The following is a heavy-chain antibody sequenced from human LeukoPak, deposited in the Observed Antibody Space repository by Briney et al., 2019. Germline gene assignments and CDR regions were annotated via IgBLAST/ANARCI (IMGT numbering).Heavy chain of an antibody. CDR1: GGSISSYY. CDR3: ARGPSVTIFGVVPYYFDL. Sequence: SETLSLTCTVSGGSISSYYWSWIRQPPGKGLEWIGYIHYSGSTNYNPSLKSRVTISVDTSKNQFSLKLSSVTAADTAVYYCARGPSVTIFGVVPYYFDLWGRGTLVSVSS. J-gene: IGHJ2*01. CDR2: IHYSGST. V-gene: IGHV4-59*01. D-gene: IGHD3-3*01.